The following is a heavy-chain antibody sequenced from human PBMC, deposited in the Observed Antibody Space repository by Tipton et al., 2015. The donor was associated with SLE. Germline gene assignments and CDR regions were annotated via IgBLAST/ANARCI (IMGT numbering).Heavy chain of an antibody. V-gene: IGHV1-18*01. CDR2: ISAYKGDT. J-gene: IGHJ4*02. Sequence: QLVQSGVEVKKPGASVRVSCKASGYTFTTYGMSWVRQAPGQGLEWMGWISAYKGDTNYAQKLQGRVTMTTDTSTSTAYMELRSLRSDDTAVYYCARCGSAPCKLDYWGQGTLVTVSS. CDR1: GYTFTTYG. D-gene: IGHD2/OR15-2a*01. CDR3: ARCGSAPCKLDY.